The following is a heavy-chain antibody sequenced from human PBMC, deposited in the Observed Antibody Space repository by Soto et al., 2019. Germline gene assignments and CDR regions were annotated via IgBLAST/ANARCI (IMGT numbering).Heavy chain of an antibody. CDR1: GFTFSSYV. J-gene: IGHJ5*02. V-gene: IGHV3-23*01. CDR2: ISGRGGST. CDR3: AKDPRYCSGGSCYS. Sequence: EVQLLESGGGLEQPRGSLRLSCAASGFTFSSYVMSWVRQAPGKGLEWVSCISGRGGSTYYADSVKGRFTISRDNSKNMVYLRMNSLRAEDTAVYYCAKDPRYCSGGSCYSWGQGTLVTVSS. D-gene: IGHD2-15*01.